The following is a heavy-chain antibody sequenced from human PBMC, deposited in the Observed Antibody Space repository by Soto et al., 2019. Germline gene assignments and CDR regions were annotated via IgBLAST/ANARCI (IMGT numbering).Heavy chain of an antibody. Sequence: GGSLRLSCAASGCTFSSCAMIWVRQAPGEGLEWVSAIDGSGSSTYYADSVKGRFSISRDNSKDTVYLQMNIVRDEDTAVYFCVKGSASFRPYYFDSWGQGTLVTVSS. J-gene: IGHJ4*02. CDR3: VKGSASFRPYYFDS. CDR2: IDGSGSST. D-gene: IGHD2-21*01. CDR1: GCTFSSCA. V-gene: IGHV3-23*01.